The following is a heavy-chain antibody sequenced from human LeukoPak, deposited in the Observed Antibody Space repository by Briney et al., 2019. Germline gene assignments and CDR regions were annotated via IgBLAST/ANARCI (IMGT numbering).Heavy chain of an antibody. D-gene: IGHD3-10*01. CDR2: ISWDGNNQ. CDR3: AREEYFYNV. J-gene: IGHJ4*02. V-gene: IGHV3-30-3*01. Sequence: GRSLRLSCAASGFTLSNFAMHWARQAPGKGLEWVAVISWDGNNQYYADSVKGRFTISRDNSNNTLYLQMTSLRRDDTAVYFCAREEYFYNVWGQGTLVTVSS. CDR1: GFTLSNFA.